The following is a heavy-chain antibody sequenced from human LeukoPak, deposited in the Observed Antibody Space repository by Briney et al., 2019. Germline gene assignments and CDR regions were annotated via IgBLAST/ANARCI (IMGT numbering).Heavy chain of an antibody. J-gene: IGHJ4*02. CDR2: IYYSGST. Sequence: SETLSLTCTVSGGSISSSSYYWGWIRQPPGKGLEWIGYIYYSGSTNYNPSLKSRVTISVDTSKNQFSLKLSSVTAADTAVYYCARLGADDFWSGYYPFDYWGQGTLVTVSS. CDR1: GGSISSSSYY. CDR3: ARLGADDFWSGYYPFDY. D-gene: IGHD3-3*01. V-gene: IGHV4-39*01.